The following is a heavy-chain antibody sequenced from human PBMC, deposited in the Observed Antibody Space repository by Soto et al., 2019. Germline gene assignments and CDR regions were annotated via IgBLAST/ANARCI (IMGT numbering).Heavy chain of an antibody. CDR1: GYSFTNYW. V-gene: IGHV5-51*01. CDR3: ARHGFYGDYSSNYFDP. Sequence: PGESLKISCKGSGYSFTNYWIAWVRQMPGKGLEYMGIIYPSGSTTRYSPSFQGQVTISADKSISTAYLQWNSLKASDTAMYYCARHGFYGDYSSNYFDPWGQGXLVTVSS. J-gene: IGHJ5*02. D-gene: IGHD4-17*01. CDR2: IYPSGSTT.